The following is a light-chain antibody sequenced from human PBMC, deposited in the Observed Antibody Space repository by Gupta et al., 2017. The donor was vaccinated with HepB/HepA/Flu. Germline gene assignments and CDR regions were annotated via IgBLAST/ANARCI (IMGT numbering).Light chain of an antibody. J-gene: IGKJ3*01. CDR1: QSVLYSSNNKNY. V-gene: IGKV4-1*01. CDR3: QQYDSTPFT. Sequence: DIVMTQSPDSLAVSLGERATINCKSSQSVLYSSNNKNYLAWYQQKTGEPPKLLIYWASTRESGVPDRFSGSGSGTDFTLTISSLQAEGVAVYYCQQYDSTPFTFGHGTKVDIK. CDR2: WAS.